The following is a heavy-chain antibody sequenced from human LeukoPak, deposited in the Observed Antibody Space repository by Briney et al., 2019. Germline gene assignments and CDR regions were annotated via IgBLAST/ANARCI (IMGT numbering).Heavy chain of an antibody. J-gene: IGHJ4*02. CDR3: ATETIGRHYDY. CDR2: IGPTGTDR. D-gene: IGHD1-14*01. Sequence: PAGSLRLSCAASGFTFSSCGFNWVRQAPGKGLEWVSSIGPTGTDRYYADSVRGRVTISRDNAKNSMYLQMDSLRDEDTAVYYCATETIGRHYDYWGQGTLLAVSS. CDR1: GFTFSSCG. V-gene: IGHV3-21*01.